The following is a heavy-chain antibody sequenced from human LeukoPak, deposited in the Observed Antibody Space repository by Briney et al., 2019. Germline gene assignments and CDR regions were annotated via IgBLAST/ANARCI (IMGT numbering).Heavy chain of an antibody. CDR3: ARDQVECTGGTCQSRVGFDF. J-gene: IGHJ4*02. CDR2: IYHSGRS. D-gene: IGHD2-8*02. Sequence: SETLSLTWTVSVGSISNGVKYWSWIRQHPGRGLEWIGYIYHSGRSYYNPSLKSRITMSVDTSKNQFSLNLSSVTAADTAVYYCARDQVECTGGTCQSRVGFDFWGQGTLVTVSS. V-gene: IGHV4-31*02. CDR1: VGSISNGVKY.